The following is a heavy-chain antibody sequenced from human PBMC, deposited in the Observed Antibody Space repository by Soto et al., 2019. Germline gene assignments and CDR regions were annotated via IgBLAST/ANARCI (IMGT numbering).Heavy chain of an antibody. V-gene: IGHV3-7*01. CDR3: ARGSSGYGLMWSGEFLSSFDY. J-gene: IGHJ4*02. D-gene: IGHD3-10*01. Sequence: EVQLVDSGGGLVQPGGSLRLSCAASGFTFSHHWMNWVRQAPGKGLEWVANITEDGSEKFYVDSVKGRFTISGDNGKNSLYLQMNSLTADDPAVYYCARGSSGYGLMWSGEFLSSFDYWGQGTLVTVSS. CDR1: GFTFSHHW. CDR2: ITEDGSEK.